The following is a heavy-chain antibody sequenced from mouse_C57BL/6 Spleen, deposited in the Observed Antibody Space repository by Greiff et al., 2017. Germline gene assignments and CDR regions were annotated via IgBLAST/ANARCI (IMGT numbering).Heavy chain of an antibody. CDR3: AREGDYGNYGAY. V-gene: IGHV1-4*01. J-gene: IGHJ3*01. CDR2: INPSSGYT. CDR1: GYTFTSYT. Sequence: QVQLKQSGAELARPGASVKMSCKASGYTFTSYTMHWVKQRPGQGLEWIGYINPSSGYTKYNQKFKDKATLTADKSSSTAYMQLSSLTSEDYAVYDCAREGDYGNYGAYWGQGTLVTVSA. D-gene: IGHD2-1*01.